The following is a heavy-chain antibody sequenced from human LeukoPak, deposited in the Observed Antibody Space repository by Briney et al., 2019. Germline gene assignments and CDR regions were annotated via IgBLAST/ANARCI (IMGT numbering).Heavy chain of an antibody. D-gene: IGHD6-6*01. J-gene: IGHJ6*02. Sequence: SETLSLTCAVYGGSFSGYYWSWIRQPPGKGLEWIGEINHSGSTYYNPSLKSRVTISVDTSKNQFSLKLSSVTAADTAVYYCARRPSSGVYYYYYGMDVWGQGTTVTVSS. CDR2: INHSGST. CDR1: GGSFSGYY. CDR3: ARRPSSGVYYYYYGMDV. V-gene: IGHV4-34*01.